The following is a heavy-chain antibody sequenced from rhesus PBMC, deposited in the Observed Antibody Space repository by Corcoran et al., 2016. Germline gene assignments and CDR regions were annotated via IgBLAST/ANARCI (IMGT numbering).Heavy chain of an antibody. CDR3: ARGINTWVFDY. D-gene: IGHD5-42*01. CDR2: IRKKAKGGTA. Sequence: EVQLVASGGGLAKPGGSLRLSCAASGFTFSDSYMYWVRQATGKGPEWLGFIRKKAKGGTAGYAASVKGRFTISRKDAKSIASLQMNSLKTEDTAVYYCARGINTWVFDYWGQGVLVTVSS. J-gene: IGHJ4*01. CDR1: GFTFSDSY. V-gene: IGHV3S22*01.